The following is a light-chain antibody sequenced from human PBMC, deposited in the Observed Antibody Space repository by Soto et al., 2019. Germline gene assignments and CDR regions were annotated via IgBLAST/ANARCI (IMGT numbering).Light chain of an antibody. CDR2: DIN. CDR1: SSDVGNYIF. J-gene: IGLJ1*01. CDR3: VLYTTIASYV. Sequence: QSVLTQPASVSGSPGQSITISCTGTSSDVGNYIFVSWYRQHPGKAPKLMIYDINNRPSGVSNRFSGSKSGNTASLTISGLQAEDEAEYYCVLYTTIASYVFGTGTKLTVL. V-gene: IGLV2-14*01.